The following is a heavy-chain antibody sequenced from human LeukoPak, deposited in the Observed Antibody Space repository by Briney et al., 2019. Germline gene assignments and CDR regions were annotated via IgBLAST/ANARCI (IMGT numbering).Heavy chain of an antibody. J-gene: IGHJ5*02. D-gene: IGHD4-11*01. CDR3: AREVNDYSNYRWFDP. Sequence: SETLSLTCSVSGGSIRNYYWNWVRQPAGMGLEWLGRIYSSGTTNYNPSLKSRVTISVDTSKNQFSLKLSSVTAADTAVYYCAREVNDYSNYRWFDPWGQGTLVTVSS. V-gene: IGHV4-4*07. CDR2: IYSSGTT. CDR1: GGSIRNYY.